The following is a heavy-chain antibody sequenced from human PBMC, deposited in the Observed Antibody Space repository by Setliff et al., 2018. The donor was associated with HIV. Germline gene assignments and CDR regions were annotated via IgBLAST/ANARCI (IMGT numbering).Heavy chain of an antibody. V-gene: IGHV4-39*07. CDR1: GGSISSSHDF. CDR2: ISYGGIT. Sequence: PSETLSLTCTVSGGSISSSHDFWNWIRQPPGKGLEWIGAISYGGITYYNPSLTSRVTISVDTSKNQFSLKVTSVTAADTAVYYCARDGLLVAGIRFDYWGQGTLVTVSS. D-gene: IGHD6-19*01. J-gene: IGHJ4*02. CDR3: ARDGLLVAGIRFDY.